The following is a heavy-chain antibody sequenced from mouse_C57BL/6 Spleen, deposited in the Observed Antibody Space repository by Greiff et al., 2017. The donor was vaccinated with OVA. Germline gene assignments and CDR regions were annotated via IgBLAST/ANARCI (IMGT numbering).Heavy chain of an antibody. CDR3: ARGDYDYDY. CDR1: GFTFSSYA. D-gene: IGHD2-4*01. Sequence: EVKLMESGGGLVKPGGSLKLSCAASGFTFSSYAMPWVRQTPEKRLEWVATISDGGSYTYYPDNVKGRFTISRDNAKNNLYLQMSHLKSEDTAMYYCARGDYDYDYWGQGTTLTVSS. V-gene: IGHV5-4*03. J-gene: IGHJ2*01. CDR2: ISDGGSYT.